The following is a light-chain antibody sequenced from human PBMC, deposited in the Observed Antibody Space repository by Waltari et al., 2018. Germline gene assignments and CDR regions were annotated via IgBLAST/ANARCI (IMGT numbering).Light chain of an antibody. CDR2: DDR. Sequence: SYVLTQPPSVSVAPGKTASISCGGNHIGAKRVHWYQQKAGRAPVVVIYDDRDRPSGIPERFSGSNSGNSATLTISRVEAGDEADYYCQLWDKSSDHRVFGGGTKLTVL. J-gene: IGLJ3*02. CDR1: HIGAKR. CDR3: QLWDKSSDHRV. V-gene: IGLV3-21*04.